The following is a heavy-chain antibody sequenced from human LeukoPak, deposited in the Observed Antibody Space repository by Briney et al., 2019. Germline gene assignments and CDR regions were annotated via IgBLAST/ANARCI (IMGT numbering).Heavy chain of an antibody. CDR3: ARENGHTYGYVFFDY. CDR2: IYSGGRT. CDR1: GFTVSSNY. Sequence: GGSLRLSCAASGFTVSSNYISWVRQAPGKGLEWVSVIYSGGRTYYADSVKGRFTISRDNSKNTLYLQMNRLRAEDTAVYYCARENGHTYGYVFFDYWGQGTLVTVSS. J-gene: IGHJ4*02. V-gene: IGHV3-53*01. D-gene: IGHD5-18*01.